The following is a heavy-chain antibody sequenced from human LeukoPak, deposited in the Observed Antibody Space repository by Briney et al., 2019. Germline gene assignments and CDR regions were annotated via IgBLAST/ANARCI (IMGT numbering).Heavy chain of an antibody. Sequence: SETLSLTCTVSGGSISTYYWSWIRQPPGKGLEWIGSIYSSGSTNYNPSLKSRVTISVDASKNQFSLKLSSVTAADTAIYYCARREGARPMDYWGQGILVTVSS. CDR1: GGSISTYY. J-gene: IGHJ4*02. CDR3: ARREGARPMDY. V-gene: IGHV4-4*08. CDR2: IYSSGST. D-gene: IGHD6-6*01.